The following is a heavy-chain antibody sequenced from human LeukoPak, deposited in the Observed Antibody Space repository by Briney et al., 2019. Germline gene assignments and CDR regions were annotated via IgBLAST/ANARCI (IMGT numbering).Heavy chain of an antibody. Sequence: SETLSLTFAVYGGSFSGYYWSWIRQPPGKGLEWIGEINHSGSTNYNPSLKSRVTTSVDTSKNQFSLKLSSVTAADTAVYYCAMRIVGANDSFDIWGQGTMVTVSS. V-gene: IGHV4-34*01. J-gene: IGHJ3*02. D-gene: IGHD1-26*01. CDR3: AMRIVGANDSFDI. CDR1: GGSFSGYY. CDR2: INHSGST.